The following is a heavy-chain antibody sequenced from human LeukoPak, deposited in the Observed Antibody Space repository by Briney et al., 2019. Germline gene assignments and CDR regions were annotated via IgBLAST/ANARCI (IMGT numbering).Heavy chain of an antibody. CDR2: INHRGST. Sequence: PSETLSLTCSVSGYSISTDYYWGWIRQAPGKGLEWIGIINHRGSTNYNPSLKSRVTISPDTSKNQFSLKLSSVTAADTAVYYCARGRRYCGGDCYPPEHYYFDYRGQGTLVTVSS. CDR1: GYSISTDYY. D-gene: IGHD2-21*02. J-gene: IGHJ4*02. V-gene: IGHV4-38-2*02. CDR3: ARGRRYCGGDCYPPEHYYFDY.